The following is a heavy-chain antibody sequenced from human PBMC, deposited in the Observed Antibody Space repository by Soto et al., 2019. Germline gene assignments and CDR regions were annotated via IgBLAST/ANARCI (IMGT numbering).Heavy chain of an antibody. CDR2: IYYSGST. J-gene: IGHJ5*02. V-gene: IGHV4-31*03. CDR3: ARQYYSDSSAFHWFDP. D-gene: IGHD3-22*01. Sequence: SETLSLTCTVSGGSISSGGYYWNWIRQHPGRGLEWIGYIYYSGSTYSNPSLKSRVSISVDTSKNQFSLKLNSVTAADTAVYYCARQYYSDSSAFHWFDPWGPGTLVTVSS. CDR1: GGSISSGGYY.